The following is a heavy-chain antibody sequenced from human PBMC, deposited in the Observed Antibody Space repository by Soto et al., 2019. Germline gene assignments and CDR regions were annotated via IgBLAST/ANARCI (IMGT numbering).Heavy chain of an antibody. Sequence: QVQLVESGGGVVQPGRSLRLSCAASGFTFSSYAMHWVRQAPGKGLEWVAVISYDGSNKYYADSVKGRFTISRDNSKNTLDLQMNSLRAEDTAVYYCARDSGDTEYYDYGMDVWGQGTTVTVSS. J-gene: IGHJ6*02. CDR1: GFTFSSYA. D-gene: IGHD3-10*01. V-gene: IGHV3-30-3*01. CDR3: ARDSGDTEYYDYGMDV. CDR2: ISYDGSNK.